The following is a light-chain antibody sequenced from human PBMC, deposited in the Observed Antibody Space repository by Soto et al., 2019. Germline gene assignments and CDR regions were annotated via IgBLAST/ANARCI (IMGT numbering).Light chain of an antibody. CDR3: QQRNRWPPVT. V-gene: IGKV3-11*01. J-gene: IGKJ4*01. Sequence: ESVLTQSPATLSLSPGERATLSCRASPSVSNSLAWYQHKPGQAPRLLIYDAFNRATGVPTRFSGSGSGTDFTLTISSLEPEDFAVYSCQQRNRWPPVTFGGGTRVEIK. CDR2: DAF. CDR1: PSVSNS.